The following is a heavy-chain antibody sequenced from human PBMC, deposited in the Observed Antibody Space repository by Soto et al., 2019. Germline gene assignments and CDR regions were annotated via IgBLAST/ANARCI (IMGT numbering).Heavy chain of an antibody. CDR2: IIPIFGTA. V-gene: IGHV1-69*01. J-gene: IGHJ4*02. CDR1: GGTFSSYA. CDR3: ARDSREGGSWELPGPFAY. D-gene: IGHD1-26*01. Sequence: QVQLVQSGAEVKKPGSSVKVSCKASGGTFSSYAISWVRQAPGQGLEWMGGIIPIFGTANYAQKFQGRVTITADESTSTAYLELSSLRSEDTAVYYCARDSREGGSWELPGPFAYWGQGTLVTVSS.